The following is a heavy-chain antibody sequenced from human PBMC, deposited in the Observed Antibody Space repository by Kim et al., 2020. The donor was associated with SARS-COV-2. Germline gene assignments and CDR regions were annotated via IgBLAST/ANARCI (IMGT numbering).Heavy chain of an antibody. CDR3: AREDSSGWSRVDY. J-gene: IGHJ4*02. Sequence: GGSLRLSCAASGFTFSSSEMNWVRQAPGKGLEWVSYISSSGSTIYYADSVKGRFTISRDNAKNSLYLQMNSLRAEDTAVYYCAREDSSGWSRVDYWGPGTLVTVSS. CDR1: GFTFSSSE. CDR2: ISSSGSTI. V-gene: IGHV3-48*03. D-gene: IGHD6-19*01.